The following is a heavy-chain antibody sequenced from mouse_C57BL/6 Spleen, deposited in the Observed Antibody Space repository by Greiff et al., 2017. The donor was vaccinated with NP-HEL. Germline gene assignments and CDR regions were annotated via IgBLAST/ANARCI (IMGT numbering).Heavy chain of an antibody. Sequence: QVQLQQSGPELVKPGASVKISCKASGYAFSSSWMNWVKQRPGKGLEWIGRIYPGDGDTNYNGKFKGKATLTADKSSSTAYMQLSSLTSEDSAVYFCARRDYDYPFAYWGQGTLVTVSA. V-gene: IGHV1-82*01. CDR3: ARRDYDYPFAY. D-gene: IGHD2-4*01. J-gene: IGHJ3*01. CDR2: IYPGDGDT. CDR1: GYAFSSSW.